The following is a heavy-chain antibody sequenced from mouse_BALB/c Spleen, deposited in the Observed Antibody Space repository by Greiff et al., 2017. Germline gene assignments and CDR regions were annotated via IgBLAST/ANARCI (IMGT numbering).Heavy chain of an antibody. Sequence: EVKLQESGPGLVKPSQSLSLTCSVTGYSITSGYYWNWIRQFPGNKLEWMGYISYDGSNNYNPSLKNRISITRDTSKNQFFLKLNSVTTEDTATYYCARERTGALAYWGQGTLVTVSA. CDR1: GYSITSGYY. CDR2: ISYDGSN. D-gene: IGHD4-1*01. CDR3: ARERTGALAY. J-gene: IGHJ3*01. V-gene: IGHV3-6*02.